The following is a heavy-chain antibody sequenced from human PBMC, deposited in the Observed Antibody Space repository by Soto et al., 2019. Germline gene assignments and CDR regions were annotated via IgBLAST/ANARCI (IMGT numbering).Heavy chain of an antibody. D-gene: IGHD6-13*01. CDR1: GYSFTSYW. J-gene: IGHJ6*02. CDR2: IYLGDSDT. Sequence: CKGSGYSFTSYWIGWVRQMPGKGLEWMGIIYLGDSDTRYSPSFQGQVTISADKSISTAYLQWSSLKASDTAMYYCARRIAAQSGGMDVWGQGTTVTVSS. V-gene: IGHV5-51*01. CDR3: ARRIAAQSGGMDV.